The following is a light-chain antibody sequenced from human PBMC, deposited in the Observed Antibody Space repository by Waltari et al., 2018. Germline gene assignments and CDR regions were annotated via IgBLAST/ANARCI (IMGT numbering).Light chain of an antibody. J-gene: IGKJ1*01. Sequence: AIQMTQSPSSLSASVVDRVTITCRASQGIRNDLGWYQQKPGKPPKLLIYAASSLQSGVPSRFSGSGSGTDFTLTISSLQPEDFATYYCLQDYNYPPWTFGQGTKVEIK. CDR1: QGIRND. CDR2: AAS. V-gene: IGKV1-6*01. CDR3: LQDYNYPPWT.